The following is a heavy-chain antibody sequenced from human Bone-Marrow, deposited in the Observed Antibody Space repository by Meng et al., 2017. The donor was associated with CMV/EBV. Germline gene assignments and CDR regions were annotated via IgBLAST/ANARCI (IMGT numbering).Heavy chain of an antibody. Sequence: SETLSLTCTVSGGSISSSSYYWGWIRQPPGKGLEWIGSIYYSGSTYYNPSLKSRVTISVDTSKNQFSVKLSSVTAADTAVYYCASFCMWGSGYYYYGMDVWGQGTTVAFSS. CDR1: GGSISSSSYY. CDR2: IYYSGST. J-gene: IGHJ6*02. V-gene: IGHV4-39*07. CDR3: ASFCMWGSGYYYYGMDV. D-gene: IGHD2-15*01.